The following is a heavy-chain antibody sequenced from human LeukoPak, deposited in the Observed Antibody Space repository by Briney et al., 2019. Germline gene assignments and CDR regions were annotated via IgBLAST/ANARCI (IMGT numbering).Heavy chain of an antibody. CDR2: IIPIFGTA. Sequence: SVKVSCKASGGTFSSYAISWVRQAPGQGLEWMGGIIPIFGTANYAQKFQGRVTITADESTSTAYMELSSLRSEDTAVYYCARTAELYSDYDNYYYGMDVWGQGTTVTVS. CDR3: ARTAELYSDYDNYYYGMDV. J-gene: IGHJ6*02. V-gene: IGHV1-69*13. CDR1: GGTFSSYA. D-gene: IGHD4-11*01.